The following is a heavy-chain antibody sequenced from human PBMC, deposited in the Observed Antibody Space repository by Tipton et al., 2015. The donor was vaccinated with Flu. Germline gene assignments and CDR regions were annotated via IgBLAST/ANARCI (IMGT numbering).Heavy chain of an antibody. V-gene: IGHV4-31*03. D-gene: IGHD3-10*01. CDR2: IYYSWST. CDR1: GGSISSGGYY. Sequence: TLSLTCTVSGGSISSGGYYWSWIRQHPGKGLEWIGYIYYSWSTYYNPSLKSRVTISVDTSKNQFSLKLSSVTAADTAVYYCASYYYGSGSYRGDAFDIWGQGTMVTVSS. J-gene: IGHJ3*02. CDR3: ASYYYGSGSYRGDAFDI.